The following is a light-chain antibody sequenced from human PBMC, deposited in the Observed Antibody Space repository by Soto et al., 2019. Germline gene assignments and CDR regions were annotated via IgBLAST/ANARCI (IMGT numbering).Light chain of an antibody. CDR1: SSDLRDSDF. CDR2: EVT. J-gene: IGLJ3*02. CDR3: SSYADFNNVL. Sequence: QSVLTQPPSASGSPGQSVTISCTGTSSDLRDSDFISWYQLYPGKAPKLMIYEVTKRPSGVPDRSSGSKSVNMAYLTVSGLQAEDEAEYYCSSYADFNNVLFGGGTKLTVL. V-gene: IGLV2-8*01.